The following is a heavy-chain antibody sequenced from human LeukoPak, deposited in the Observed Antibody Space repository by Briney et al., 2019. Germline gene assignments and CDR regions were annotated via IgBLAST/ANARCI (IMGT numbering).Heavy chain of an antibody. CDR1: GFTFSSYW. CDR2: IRQEQDGSEK. V-gene: IGHV3-7*01. J-gene: IGHJ3*02. D-gene: IGHD3-10*01. Sequence: GGSLRLSCAASGFTFSSYWMSWVRQAPGKGLEWVANIRQEQDGSEKYYVDSVKGRFTISRDNAKNSLYLQMNSLRAEDTAVYYCARNSWQFAGAFDIWGQGTMVTVSS. CDR3: ARNSWQFAGAFDI.